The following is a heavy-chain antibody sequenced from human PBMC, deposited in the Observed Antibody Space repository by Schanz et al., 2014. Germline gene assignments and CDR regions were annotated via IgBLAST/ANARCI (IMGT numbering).Heavy chain of an antibody. CDR3: ARDRGYDFSFNP. J-gene: IGHJ5*02. D-gene: IGHD3-3*01. CDR2: IYTSGST. Sequence: QVQLQESGPGLVKSSETLSLTCTVSGGSISSFYWGWIRQPAGKGLEGIGRIYTSGSTNYNPSLKSRVTMSLDPSKNQFSLKLSSVTAADTAVYYCARDRGYDFSFNPWGQGTLVTVSS. CDR1: GGSISSFY. V-gene: IGHV4-4*07.